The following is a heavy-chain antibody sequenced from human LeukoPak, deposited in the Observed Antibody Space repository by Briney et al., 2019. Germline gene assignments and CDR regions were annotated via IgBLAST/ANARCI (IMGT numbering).Heavy chain of an antibody. D-gene: IGHD3-9*01. CDR1: GGSISSYY. CDR2: IYYSGST. Sequence: SETLSLACTVSGGSISSYYWSWIRQPPGKGLEWIGYIYYSGSTNYNPSLKSRVTISVDTSKNQFSLKLSSVTAADTAVYYCARDGPLGYDILTGPLRPYYCYGMDVWGKGTTVTVSS. J-gene: IGHJ6*04. CDR3: ARDGPLGYDILTGPLRPYYCYGMDV. V-gene: IGHV4-59*01.